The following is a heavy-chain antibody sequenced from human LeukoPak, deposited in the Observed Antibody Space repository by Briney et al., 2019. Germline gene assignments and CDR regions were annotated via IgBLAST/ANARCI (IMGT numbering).Heavy chain of an antibody. V-gene: IGHV3-74*01. CDR2: INSGGSST. J-gene: IGHJ3*02. CDR1: GFTFSSYW. CDR3: AREVDTAMGIDAFDI. D-gene: IGHD5-18*01. Sequence: GGSLRLSCAASGFTFSSYWMHWVRQAPGKGLVWVSRINSGGSSTSYVDSVKGRFTISRDNAKNTLYLQMNSLRAEDTAVYYCAREVDTAMGIDAFDIWGQGTMVTVSS.